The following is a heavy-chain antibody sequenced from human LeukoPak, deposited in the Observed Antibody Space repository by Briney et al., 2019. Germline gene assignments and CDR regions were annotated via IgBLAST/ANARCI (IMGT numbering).Heavy chain of an antibody. Sequence: PGGSLRLSCAASGFTFSSYGMHWVRQAPGKGLEWVAVIWYDGSNKYYADSLKGRFTISRKNSKNTLYLKMTSLRDEDTAVYYCARDGEIVVAPAAYGWNYFDYWGQGTLVTVSS. CDR2: IWYDGSNK. CDR1: GFTFSSYG. J-gene: IGHJ4*02. D-gene: IGHD2-2*01. V-gene: IGHV3-33*01. CDR3: ARDGEIVVAPAAYGWNYFDY.